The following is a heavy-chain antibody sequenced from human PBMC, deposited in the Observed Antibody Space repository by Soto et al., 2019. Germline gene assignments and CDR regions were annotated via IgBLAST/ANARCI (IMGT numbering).Heavy chain of an antibody. V-gene: IGHV2-5*01. CDR2: IYWYDDK. J-gene: IGHJ4*02. D-gene: IGHD3-3*01. Sequence: QITLNESGPTQVNPRQTLTLTCTFSGFSLTTSGVGVGWIRQSPGKAPEWLALIYWYDDKRYSPSLKSRLTITKDTSKNQVVLTMADLDPADTATYYCAHRVLRTVFGLVTTTAIYFDFWGQGTPVAASS. CDR3: AHRVLRTVFGLVTTTAIYFDF. CDR1: GFSLTTSGVG.